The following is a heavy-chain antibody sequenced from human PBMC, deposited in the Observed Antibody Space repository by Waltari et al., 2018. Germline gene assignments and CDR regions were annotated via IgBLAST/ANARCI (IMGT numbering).Heavy chain of an antibody. CDR3: VRGQGWLPDY. V-gene: IGHV3-7*01. CDR2: LKQGGSEK. J-gene: IGHJ4*02. D-gene: IGHD5-12*01. Sequence: EVQVVESGGGLVQPGGSLRLSCAASGLTLSNYWMNWVRQAPGKGPEWVANLKQGGSEKYYVDAVKGRFTISRDNAKNSLFLQMNSLRVEDTAVYYCVRGQGWLPDYWGQGTPVTVSP. CDR1: GLTLSNYW.